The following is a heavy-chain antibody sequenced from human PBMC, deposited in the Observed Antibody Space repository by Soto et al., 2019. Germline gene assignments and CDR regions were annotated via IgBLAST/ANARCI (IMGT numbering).Heavy chain of an antibody. CDR2: IVVGSGNT. CDR3: AADQVGATTGGYYYGMDV. D-gene: IGHD1-26*01. CDR1: GFTFTSSA. Sequence: GASVKVSCKASGFTFTSSAVQWVRQARGQRLEWIGWIVVGSGNTNYAQKFQERVTITRDMSTSTAYMELSSLRSEDTAVYYCAADQVGATTGGYYYGMDVWGQGTTVTVSS. J-gene: IGHJ6*02. V-gene: IGHV1-58*01.